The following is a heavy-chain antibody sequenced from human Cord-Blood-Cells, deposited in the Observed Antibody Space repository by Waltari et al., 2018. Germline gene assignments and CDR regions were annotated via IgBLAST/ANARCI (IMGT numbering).Heavy chain of an antibody. D-gene: IGHD2-15*01. Sequence: QLQLQESGPGLVKPSETLSLTCTVSGGSISSSSYDWGWIRQPPGKGLWWIGSIYYSGRTYYHPCLKSRVTISVDTSKNHFSLKLSSVTATDTAVYYCARFGSWFDPWGQGTLVTVSS. CDR1: GGSISSSSYD. J-gene: IGHJ5*02. CDR2: IYYSGRT. CDR3: ARFGSWFDP. V-gene: IGHV4-39*01.